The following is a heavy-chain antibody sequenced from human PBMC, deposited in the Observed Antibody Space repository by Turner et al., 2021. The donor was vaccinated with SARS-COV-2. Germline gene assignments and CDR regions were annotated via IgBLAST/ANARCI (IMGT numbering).Heavy chain of an antibody. CDR2: FDPADVET. D-gene: IGHD3-3*01. CDR3: ATTNAIFGVVTNYSYYYGMDV. J-gene: IGHJ6*02. Sequence: QVQLVQSGAEVKKPGASVKVSCKVSGYTPTELSMHWVRQAPGKGLEWMGGFDPADVETIYAQKFQGRVTMTEDTSTDTAYMELSSLRSEDTAVYYCATTNAIFGVVTNYSYYYGMDVWGQGTTVTVSS. CDR1: GYTPTELS. V-gene: IGHV1-24*01.